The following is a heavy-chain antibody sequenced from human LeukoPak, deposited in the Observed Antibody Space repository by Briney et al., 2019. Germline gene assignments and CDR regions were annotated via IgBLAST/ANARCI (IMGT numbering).Heavy chain of an antibody. V-gene: IGHV1-8*01. CDR1: GYTFTSYD. D-gene: IGHD6-19*01. J-gene: IGHJ5*02. CDR3: ARGAHSSGWYNPLWFDP. CDR2: MNPNSGNT. Sequence: GASVKVSCKASGYTFTSYDINWVRQATGQGLEWMGWMNPNSGNTGYARKFQGRVTMTRNTSISTAYMELSSLRSEDTAVYYCARGAHSSGWYNPLWFDPWGQGTLVTVSS.